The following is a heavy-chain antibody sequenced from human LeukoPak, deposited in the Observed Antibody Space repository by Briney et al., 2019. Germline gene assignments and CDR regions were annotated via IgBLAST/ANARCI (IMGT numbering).Heavy chain of an antibody. CDR1: GGSISSGDYY. Sequence: SETLSLTCTVSGGSISSGDYYWSWIRQPPGKGLEWIGYIYYSGSTYYNPSLKSRVTISVDTSKNQFSLKLSSVTAADTAVYYCARGNMYGSGSYYNFPYYFDYWGQGTLVTVSS. V-gene: IGHV4-30-4*01. CDR2: IYYSGST. J-gene: IGHJ4*02. D-gene: IGHD3-10*01. CDR3: ARGNMYGSGSYYNFPYYFDY.